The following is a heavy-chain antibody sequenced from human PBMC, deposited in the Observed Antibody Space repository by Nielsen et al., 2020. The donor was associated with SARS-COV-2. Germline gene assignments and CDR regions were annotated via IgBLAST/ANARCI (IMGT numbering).Heavy chain of an antibody. CDR1: GYTFTAYA. V-gene: IGHV1-3*04. CDR2: INSDSGNT. Sequence: ASVKVSCKASGYTFTAYAIHWVRQDPGQRLEWMGWINSDSGNTKYSQKFRGRVTITRDTSASTAYMELSGLSSEDTAVYYCARSRGCSATSCFFDYWGQGVLVTVS. CDR3: ARSRGCSATSCFFDY. D-gene: IGHD2-2*01. J-gene: IGHJ4*02.